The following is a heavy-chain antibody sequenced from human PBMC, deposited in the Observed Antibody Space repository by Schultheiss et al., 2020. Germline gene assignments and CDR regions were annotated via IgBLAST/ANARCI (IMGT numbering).Heavy chain of an antibody. CDR1: GFTFTSSA. Sequence: SVKVSCKASGFTFTSSAMQWVRQARGQRLEWIGWIVVGSGNTNYAQKFQERVTITRDMSTSTAYMELSSLRSDDTAVYYCARDGEVSSGWVGYYYGMDVWGQGTTVTVSS. CDR2: IVVGSGNT. V-gene: IGHV1-58*02. J-gene: IGHJ6*02. D-gene: IGHD6-19*01. CDR3: ARDGEVSSGWVGYYYGMDV.